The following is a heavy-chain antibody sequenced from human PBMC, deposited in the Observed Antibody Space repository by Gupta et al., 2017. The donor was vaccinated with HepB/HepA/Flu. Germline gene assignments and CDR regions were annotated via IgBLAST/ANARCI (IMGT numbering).Heavy chain of an antibody. CDR2: VNSDGRNT. D-gene: IGHD2-15*01. V-gene: IGHV3-74*01. Sequence: EVQLVQSGGGLVQPGGSLRLSCAASGFTFSNHWMHWVRQAPGKGLVWVSRVNSDGRNTIYADSMKGRFTISRDNVKNTLYLQMNSLTAEDTAVYDCARNGADCSGGTCFDYWGQGTLVTVSS. CDR1: GFTFSNHW. J-gene: IGHJ4*02. CDR3: ARNGADCSGGTCFDY.